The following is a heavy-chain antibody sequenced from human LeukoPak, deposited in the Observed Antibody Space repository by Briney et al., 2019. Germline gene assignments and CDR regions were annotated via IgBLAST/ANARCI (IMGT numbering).Heavy chain of an antibody. Sequence: GGSLRLSCAASGFTFSSYSMNWVRQAPGKGLEWVSSISSSSSYIYYADSVKGRFTISRDIAKNSLYLQMNSLRAEDTAVYYCAREGDYGGNGDYWGQGTLVTVSS. CDR2: ISSSSSYI. J-gene: IGHJ4*02. V-gene: IGHV3-21*01. CDR3: AREGDYGGNGDY. D-gene: IGHD4-23*01. CDR1: GFTFSSYS.